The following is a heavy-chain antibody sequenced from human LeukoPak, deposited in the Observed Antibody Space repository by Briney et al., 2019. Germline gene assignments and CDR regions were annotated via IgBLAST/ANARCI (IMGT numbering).Heavy chain of an antibody. J-gene: IGHJ3*02. Sequence: GGSLRLSCAASGFTFSSYGMHWVRQAPGKGLEWVAFIRYDGSNKYYADSVKGRFTISRDNSKNTLYLQMNSLRAEDTAVHYCAKIGTTGTPDAFDIWGQGTMVTVSS. CDR2: IRYDGSNK. V-gene: IGHV3-30*02. CDR3: AKIGTTGTPDAFDI. CDR1: GFTFSSYG. D-gene: IGHD1-1*01.